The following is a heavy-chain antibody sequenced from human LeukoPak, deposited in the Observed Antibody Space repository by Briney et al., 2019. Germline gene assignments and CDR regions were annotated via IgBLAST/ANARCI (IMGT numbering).Heavy chain of an antibody. CDR2: IIPILGIA. J-gene: IGHJ3*02. V-gene: IGHV1-69*02. D-gene: IGHD3-10*01. Sequence: SVKVSCKASGGTFSSYTISWVPQAPGQGLEWMGRIIPILGIANYAQKFQGRVTITADKSTSTAYMELSSLRSEDTAVYYCARSMVRGVIITLGAFDIWGQGTMVTVPS. CDR3: ARSMVRGVIITLGAFDI. CDR1: GGTFSSYT.